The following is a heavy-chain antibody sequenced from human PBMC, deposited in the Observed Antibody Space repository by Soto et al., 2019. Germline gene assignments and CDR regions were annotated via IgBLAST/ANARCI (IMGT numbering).Heavy chain of an antibody. CDR2: INGYNGNT. Sequence: QAQVVQSETEVKRPGASVKLSCKASGYTFSRYGISWVRQAPGQGLEWMGWINGYNGNTNYAQRLQDRVTMTADTATNTVFLEVRSLTSEDAAVYYCTRDLLFDFWTGFADGFDIWGHGTLLIVSS. CDR3: TRDLLFDFWTGFADGFDI. CDR1: GYTFSRYG. V-gene: IGHV1-18*01. D-gene: IGHD3-3*01. J-gene: IGHJ3*02.